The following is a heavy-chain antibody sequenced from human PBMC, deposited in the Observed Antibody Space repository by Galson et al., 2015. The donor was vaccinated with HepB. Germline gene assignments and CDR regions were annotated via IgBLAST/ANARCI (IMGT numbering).Heavy chain of an antibody. V-gene: IGHV1-18*01. J-gene: IGHJ3*02. Sequence: SVKVSCKASGYTFTSYGISWVRQAPGQGLEWMGWISAYNGNTNYAQKLQGRVTMTTDTSTSTAYMELRSLRSDDTAVYYCAREREEYSSSWYVGRDAFDIWGQGTMVTVSS. CDR3: AREREEYSSSWYVGRDAFDI. D-gene: IGHD6-13*01. CDR1: GYTFTSYG. CDR2: ISAYNGNT.